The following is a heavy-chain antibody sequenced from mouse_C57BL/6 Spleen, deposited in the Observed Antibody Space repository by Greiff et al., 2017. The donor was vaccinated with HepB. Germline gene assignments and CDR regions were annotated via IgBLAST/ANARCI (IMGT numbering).Heavy chain of an antibody. CDR2: IDPSDSYT. Sequence: QVQLKQPGAELVKPGASVKLSCKASGYTFTSYWMQWVKQRPGQGLEWIGEIDPSDSYTNYNQKFKGKATLTVDTSSSTAYMQLSSLTSEDSAVYYCARRGYGNYVDWFAYWGQGTLVTVSA. CDR3: ARRGYGNYVDWFAY. V-gene: IGHV1-50*01. J-gene: IGHJ3*01. D-gene: IGHD2-10*02. CDR1: GYTFTSYW.